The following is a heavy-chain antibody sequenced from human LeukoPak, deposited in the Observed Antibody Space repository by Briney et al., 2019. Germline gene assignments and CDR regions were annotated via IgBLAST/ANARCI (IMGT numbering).Heavy chain of an antibody. V-gene: IGHV4-59*01. CDR2: IYYSGST. J-gene: IGHJ4*02. D-gene: IGHD6-19*01. CDR3: ARGSKQVAGAIPYYFDY. Sequence: SETLSLTCTVSGGSISSYYWSWIRQPPGKGLEWIGYIYYSGSTNYNPSLKSRVTISVDTSKNQFSLKLSSVTAADTAVYYCARGSKQVAGAIPYYFDYWGQGTLVTVSS. CDR1: GGSISSYY.